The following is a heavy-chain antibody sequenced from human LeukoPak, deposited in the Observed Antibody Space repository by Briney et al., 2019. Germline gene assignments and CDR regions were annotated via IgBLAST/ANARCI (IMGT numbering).Heavy chain of an antibody. D-gene: IGHD6-19*01. V-gene: IGHV3-7*01. CDR3: ARDLKGAGTVDY. CDR2: IKKDGSEM. J-gene: IGHJ4*02. CDR1: GLIFSSYW. Sequence: GGSLRLSCEASGLIFSSYWMSWVRQAPGKGLEWVANIKKDGSEMYYVDSVKGRFTISRDNAKNSLYLQMNSLRAEDTAVYYCARDLKGAGTVDYWGQGTLVTVSS.